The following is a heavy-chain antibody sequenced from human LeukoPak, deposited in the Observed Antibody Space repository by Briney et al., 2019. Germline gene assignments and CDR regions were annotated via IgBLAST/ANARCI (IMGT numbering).Heavy chain of an antibody. CDR2: ITPSGVTM. CDR1: GFTFSSHS. Sequence: GGSLRLSCAASGFTFSSHSMNWVRQAPGKGLEWLSYITPSGVTMSNSDSVKGRFTISRDNSKNTLYLQMNSLRAEDTAVYYCAKDRIREQWLVIDYWGQGTLVTVSS. CDR3: AKDRIREQWLVIDY. V-gene: IGHV3-48*01. D-gene: IGHD6-19*01. J-gene: IGHJ4*02.